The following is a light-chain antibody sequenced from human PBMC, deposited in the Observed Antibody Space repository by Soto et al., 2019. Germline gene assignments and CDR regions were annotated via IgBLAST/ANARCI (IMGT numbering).Light chain of an antibody. V-gene: IGKV3-11*01. CDR2: DAS. CDR3: QRGDT. Sequence: EIVLTQSPATLSLSPGERATLSCRASQSVSSNLAWYQQKPGQAPRLLIYDASNRATGLPARFSGSGSGTDFTLTISSLEPEDFAVYYCQRGDTFGQGTRLEIK. J-gene: IGKJ5*01. CDR1: QSVSSN.